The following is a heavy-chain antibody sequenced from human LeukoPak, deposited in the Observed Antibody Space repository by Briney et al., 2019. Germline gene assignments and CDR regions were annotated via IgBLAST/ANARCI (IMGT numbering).Heavy chain of an antibody. Sequence: GGSLRLSCAASGFTFNDYYMSWIRQAPGKGLEWVSYISSSGSTIYYADSVKGRFTISRDNAKNSLYLQMNSLRAEDTAVYYCARDEREVLLWFGERKLNWFDSWGQGTLVTVSS. CDR1: GFTFNDYY. V-gene: IGHV3-11*01. J-gene: IGHJ5*01. CDR2: ISSSGSTI. CDR3: ARDEREVLLWFGERKLNWFDS. D-gene: IGHD3-10*01.